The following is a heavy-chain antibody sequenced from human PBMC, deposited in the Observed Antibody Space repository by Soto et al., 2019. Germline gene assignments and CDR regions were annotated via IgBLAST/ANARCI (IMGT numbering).Heavy chain of an antibody. CDR3: VRNYYDSSGYYSAVDY. V-gene: IGHV4-30-4*01. Sequence: QVQLQESGPGLVKPSQTLSLTCTVSGGSISSGDYYWSWIRQPPGKGLEWIGYIYYSGSTYYNPSPKSRVTISXXTXKXXFSLKLSSVTAADTAVYYCVRNYYDSSGYYSAVDYWGQGTLVTVSS. CDR1: GGSISSGDYY. J-gene: IGHJ4*02. CDR2: IYYSGST. D-gene: IGHD3-22*01.